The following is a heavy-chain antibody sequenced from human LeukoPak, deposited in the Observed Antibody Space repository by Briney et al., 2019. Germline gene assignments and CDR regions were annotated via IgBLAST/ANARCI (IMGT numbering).Heavy chain of an antibody. Sequence: GGSLRLSCAASGFTFSSYAMSWVRQAPGKGLEWVSAISGSGGSTYYADSVKGRFTISRDNSKNTLYLQMNSLRAEDTAVYYCARHTTVAGGRYFHYWGQGTMVTVSS. CDR1: GFTFSSYA. CDR2: ISGSGGST. V-gene: IGHV3-23*01. CDR3: ARHTTVAGGRYFHY. D-gene: IGHD3-16*01. J-gene: IGHJ4*02.